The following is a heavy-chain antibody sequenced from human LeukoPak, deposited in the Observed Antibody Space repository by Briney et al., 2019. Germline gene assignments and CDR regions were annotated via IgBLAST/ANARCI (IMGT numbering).Heavy chain of an antibody. CDR2: ISSSSSTI. CDR3: LIGNYGGNSPFDY. Sequence: PGGSLRLSCAASGFTFSSYSMNWVRQAPGKGLEGVSYISSSSSTIYYADPVKGRFTISRDNAKNSLYLQMNSLRDEDTAVYYCLIGNYGGNSPFDYWGQGTLVTVSS. V-gene: IGHV3-48*02. J-gene: IGHJ4*02. CDR1: GFTFSSYS. D-gene: IGHD4-23*01.